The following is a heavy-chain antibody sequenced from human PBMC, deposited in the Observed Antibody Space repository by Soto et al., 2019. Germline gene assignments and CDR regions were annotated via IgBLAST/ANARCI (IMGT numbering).Heavy chain of an antibody. CDR2: ISGSGGST. CDR3: AKHEGGVVVPAAIDY. J-gene: IGHJ4*02. CDR1: GFTFSSYA. V-gene: IGHV3-23*01. D-gene: IGHD2-2*01. Sequence: GGSLRLSCAASGFTFSSYAMSWVRQAPGKGLEWVSAISGSGGSTYYADSVKGRFPISRDNSKNTLYLQMNSLRAEDTAVYYCAKHEGGVVVPAAIDYWGQGTLVTVSS.